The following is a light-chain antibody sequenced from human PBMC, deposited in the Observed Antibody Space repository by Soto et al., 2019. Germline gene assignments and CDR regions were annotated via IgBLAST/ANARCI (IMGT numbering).Light chain of an antibody. CDR1: QTLRSGY. J-gene: IGKJ1*01. Sequence: MVLTQSPGTLSLSPGDGATLSCRASQTLRSGYLAWYQHKPGQPPRLLIYGASTRATGIPARFSGSGSGTEFTLTISSLQSEDFALYYCQQYHIWPPWTSGQGTKVDIK. CDR3: QQYHIWPPWT. V-gene: IGKV3-15*01. CDR2: GAS.